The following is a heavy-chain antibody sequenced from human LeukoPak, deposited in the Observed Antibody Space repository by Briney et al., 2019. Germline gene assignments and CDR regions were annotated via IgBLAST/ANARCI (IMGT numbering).Heavy chain of an antibody. CDR1: GFTFSSYG. Sequence: GGSLRLSCAASGFTFSSYGMHWVRQAPGKGLEWVAVIWYDGSNKYYADSVKGRFTISRDNSKNTLYLQMNSLRAEDTAIYYCTKNSVVGYGIDWVEYWGQGTLVTVSS. CDR2: IWYDGSNK. V-gene: IGHV3-33*06. D-gene: IGHD5-18*01. J-gene: IGHJ4*02. CDR3: TKNSVVGYGIDWVEY.